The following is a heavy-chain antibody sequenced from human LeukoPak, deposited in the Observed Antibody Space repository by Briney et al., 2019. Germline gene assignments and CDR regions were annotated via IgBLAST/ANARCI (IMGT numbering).Heavy chain of an antibody. CDR3: ARDLGIIVPAAQGADY. V-gene: IGHV3-30-3*01. CDR1: GFTFSSYA. CDR2: ISYDGSNK. D-gene: IGHD2-2*01. Sequence: PGRSLRLSCAASGFTFSSYAMHWVRQAPGKGLEWVTVISYDGSNKYYADSVKGRFTISRDNSKNTLYLQMNSLRAEDTAVYYCARDLGIIVPAAQGADYWGQGTLVTVSS. J-gene: IGHJ4*02.